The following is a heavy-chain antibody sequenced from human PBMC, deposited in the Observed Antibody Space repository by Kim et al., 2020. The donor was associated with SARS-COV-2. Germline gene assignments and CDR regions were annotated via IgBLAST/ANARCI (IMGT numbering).Heavy chain of an antibody. D-gene: IGHD1-26*01. J-gene: IGHJ6*02. Sequence: ASVKVSCKASGYTFTSYYMHWVRQAPGQGLEWMGIINPSGGSTSYAQKFQGRVTMTRDTSTSTVYMELSSLRSEDTAVYYCAREQWELLVGGGDYYYYGMDVWGQGTTVTVSS. V-gene: IGHV1-46*01. CDR1: GYTFTSYY. CDR3: AREQWELLVGGGDYYYYGMDV. CDR2: INPSGGST.